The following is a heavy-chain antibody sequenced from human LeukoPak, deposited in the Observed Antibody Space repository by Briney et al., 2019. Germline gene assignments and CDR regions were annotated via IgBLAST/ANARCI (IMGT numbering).Heavy chain of an antibody. CDR2: IIPIFSTA. CDR3: ARSEGYSYGLRYYYYYMDV. Sequence: AVKVSCKASGGTFSSYAISWVRQAPGQGLEWMGGIIPIFSTANYAQKFQGRVTITTDESTSTAYMELSSLRSEDTAVYYCARSEGYSYGLRYYYYYMDVWGKGTTVTVSS. J-gene: IGHJ6*03. D-gene: IGHD5-18*01. CDR1: GGTFSSYA. V-gene: IGHV1-69*05.